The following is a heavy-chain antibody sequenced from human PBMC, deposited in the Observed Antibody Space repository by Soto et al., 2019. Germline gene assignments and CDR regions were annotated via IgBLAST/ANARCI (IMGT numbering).Heavy chain of an antibody. J-gene: IGHJ6*02. Sequence: QVQLVESGGGVVQTGRSLRLSCAASGFIFSNFGMHWVRQAPGKGLEWVAVIWYDGSNEYYADSVKGRFTISKDNSKNMLYLQMNSLRAEDTAVYYCARDDIPGITVATYGLDVWGQGTTVTVSS. V-gene: IGHV3-33*01. CDR3: ARDDIPGITVATYGLDV. CDR1: GFIFSNFG. CDR2: IWYDGSNE. D-gene: IGHD6-19*01.